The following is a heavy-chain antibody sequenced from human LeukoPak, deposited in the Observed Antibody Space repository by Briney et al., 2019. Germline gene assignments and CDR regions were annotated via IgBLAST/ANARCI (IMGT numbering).Heavy chain of an antibody. Sequence: PSETLPLTCTVSGGSVTTGRYYWIWIRQSPGEGLEWIGYISYRGTTNYNPSLKSRITISVDTSKNQFSLKVISVTAADTAVYYCVREHDWGDFDYWGQGTLVTVSS. CDR2: ISYRGTT. CDR3: VREHDWGDFDY. J-gene: IGHJ4*02. D-gene: IGHD3-9*01. CDR1: GGSVTTGRYY. V-gene: IGHV4-61*01.